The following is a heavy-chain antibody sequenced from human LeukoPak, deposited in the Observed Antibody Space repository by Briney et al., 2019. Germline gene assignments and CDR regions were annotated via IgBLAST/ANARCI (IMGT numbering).Heavy chain of an antibody. CDR2: INHSGST. CDR3: ARGVGSSAGGSYYYYYYMDV. V-gene: IGHV4-34*01. D-gene: IGHD6-6*01. CDR1: GGSFSGYY. J-gene: IGHJ6*03. Sequence: SETLSLTCAVYGGSFSGYYWSWLRQPPGKGLEWIGEINHSGSTNYNPSLKSRVTISVDASKNQFSLKLSSVTAEDTAVYYCARGVGSSAGGSYYYYYYMDVWGKGTTVTVSS.